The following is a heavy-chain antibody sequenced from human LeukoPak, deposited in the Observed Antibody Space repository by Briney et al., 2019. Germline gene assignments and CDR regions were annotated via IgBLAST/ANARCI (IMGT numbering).Heavy chain of an antibody. CDR2: ISNNGGYT. CDR1: GFTFSSSA. Sequence: QTGGSLRLSCAASGFTFSSSAMSWVRQAPGKGLEWVSAISNNGGYTYYADSVQGRFTISRDNSKSTLCLQMNSLRAEDTAVYFCAKDGYSGGWYSDFWGQGTLVTVSS. J-gene: IGHJ4*02. D-gene: IGHD6-13*01. V-gene: IGHV3-23*01. CDR3: AKDGYSGGWYSDF.